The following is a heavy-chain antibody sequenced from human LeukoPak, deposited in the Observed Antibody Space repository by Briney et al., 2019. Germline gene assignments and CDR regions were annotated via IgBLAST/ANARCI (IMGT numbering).Heavy chain of an antibody. J-gene: IGHJ4*02. Sequence: PGGSLRLSCAASGFTFSGYAMSWVRQAPGKGLEWVSAISGSGGSTYYADSVKGRFTISRDNSKNTLYLQMNSLRAEDTAVYYCARADKNVPPGFDYWGQGTLVTVSS. CDR2: ISGSGGST. CDR1: GFTFSGYA. D-gene: IGHD3-10*01. CDR3: ARADKNVPPGFDY. V-gene: IGHV3-23*01.